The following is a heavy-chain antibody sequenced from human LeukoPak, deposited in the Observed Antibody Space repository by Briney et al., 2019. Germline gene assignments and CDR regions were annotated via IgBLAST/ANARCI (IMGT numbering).Heavy chain of an antibody. J-gene: IGHJ3*01. CDR2: INPDGSST. Sequence: PGGSLRLSCAASGFIFSSYWMHWVRQVPGKGLVWVSHINPDGSSTSYADSVKGRFTISRDNAKNTLYLQMSSLRAEDTAMYYCARDRDDAFNLWGQGTMVTVSS. CDR1: GFIFSSYW. CDR3: ARDRDDAFNL. V-gene: IGHV3-74*01.